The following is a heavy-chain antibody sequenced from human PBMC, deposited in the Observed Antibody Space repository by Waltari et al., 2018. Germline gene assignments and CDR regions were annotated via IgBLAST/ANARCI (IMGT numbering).Heavy chain of an antibody. CDR2: ISSSSSTQ. Sequence: EVQLVESGGGLVKPGGSLRLSCAASGFTFSSYSMNWVRPAPGKGLEWVSSISSSSSTQYYAYSRKGRFTSSRDNAKNSRYLQRNSLRAEDTAVYYCARMQVDYYKRYFDWLAGKGFDPWGQGTLVTVSS. CDR3: ARMQVDYYKRYFDWLAGKGFDP. CDR1: GFTFSSYS. J-gene: IGHJ5*02. V-gene: IGHV3-21*01. D-gene: IGHD3-9*01.